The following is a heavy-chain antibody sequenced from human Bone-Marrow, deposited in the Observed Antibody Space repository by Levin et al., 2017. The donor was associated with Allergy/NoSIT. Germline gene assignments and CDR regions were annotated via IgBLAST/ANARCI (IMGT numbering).Heavy chain of an antibody. CDR3: ARAIPSGGNSIFYYYMDG. CDR1: GGSISTYY. J-gene: IGHJ6*03. V-gene: IGHV4-59*01. Sequence: SETLSLTCTVSGGSISTYYWSWIRQPPEKRLEWIGYIYYSGSTKYNPSLKSRVTLLVDTSKNLFSLKLSSVTAADSAVYFCARAIPSGGNSIFYYYMDGWGKGTTVTVSS. CDR2: IYYSGST. D-gene: IGHD4-23*01.